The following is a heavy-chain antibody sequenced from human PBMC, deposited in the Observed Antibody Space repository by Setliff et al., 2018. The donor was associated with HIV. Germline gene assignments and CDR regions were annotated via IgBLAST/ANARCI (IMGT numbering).Heavy chain of an antibody. CDR3: AREGITGTTLHPY. V-gene: IGHV3-48*04. CDR1: GFPFSNYW. CDR2: ITGSSDTI. Sequence: PGGSLRLSCAASGFPFSNYWMGWVRQAPGKGLEWVANITGSSDTIYYADSVKGRFTISRDNAKNSLYLQMNTLRAEDTAVYYCAREGITGTTLHPYWGQGTLVTVSS. J-gene: IGHJ4*02. D-gene: IGHD1-7*01.